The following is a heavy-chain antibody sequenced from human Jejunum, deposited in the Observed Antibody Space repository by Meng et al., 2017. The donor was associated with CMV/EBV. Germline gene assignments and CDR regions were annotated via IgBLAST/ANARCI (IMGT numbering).Heavy chain of an antibody. CDR2: ILFNGARQ. D-gene: IGHD3-16*01. CDR3: AKDESWASDY. V-gene: IGHV3-30*02. CDR1: GFTFSNYG. Sequence: QVQLLEFGGGVVQPGGSLRLSCAASGFTFSNYGMHWVRQAPGKGLEWVAYILFNGARQYYADSVKGRFTMSRDNSKNTLYLQMNSLRPEDTAVYYCAKDESWASDYWGQGTLVTVYS. J-gene: IGHJ4*02.